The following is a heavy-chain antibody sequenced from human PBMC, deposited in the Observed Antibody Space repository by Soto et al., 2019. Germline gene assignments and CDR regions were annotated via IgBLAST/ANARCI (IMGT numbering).Heavy chain of an antibody. CDR1: GFTFSSYS. Sequence: GSLRLSCAASGFTFSSYSMNWVRQAPGKGLEWVSSISSSSSYIYYADSVKGRFTISRDNAKNSLYLQMNSLRAEDTAVYYWARETVTQSFAFDYWGQGTLVTGSS. CDR2: ISSSSSYI. D-gene: IGHD4-17*01. J-gene: IGHJ4*02. V-gene: IGHV3-21*01. CDR3: ARETVTQSFAFDY.